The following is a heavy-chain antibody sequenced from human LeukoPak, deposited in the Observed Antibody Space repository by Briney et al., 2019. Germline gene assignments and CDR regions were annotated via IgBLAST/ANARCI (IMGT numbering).Heavy chain of an antibody. D-gene: IGHD6-19*01. Sequence: GSVKVSCKASGYSFTNFDINWVRQATGQGLEWMGWMNPNSGNKGYAQKFQGRVTMTMNTSITTAYMELSSLRSEDTAVYYCARGPQWRGDYYYMDVWGRGTTVTVSS. CDR1: GYSFTNFD. CDR3: ARGPQWRGDYYYMDV. J-gene: IGHJ6*03. V-gene: IGHV1-8*01. CDR2: MNPNSGNK.